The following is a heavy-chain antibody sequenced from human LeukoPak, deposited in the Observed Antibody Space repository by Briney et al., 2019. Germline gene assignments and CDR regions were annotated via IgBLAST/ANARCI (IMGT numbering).Heavy chain of an antibody. CDR3: ARDTGWDFISSVDY. CDR1: GYTFTAYY. Sequence: ASVKVSCKASGYTFTAYYIHWVRQAAGQGLEWRARINPSAGNTNYAPKFQGRVTLTRDTSTATVYMELSSLNSKDTAVYYCARDTGWDFISSVDYWGQGTLVTVSS. D-gene: IGHD3-22*01. V-gene: IGHV1-46*03. J-gene: IGHJ4*02. CDR2: INPSAGNT.